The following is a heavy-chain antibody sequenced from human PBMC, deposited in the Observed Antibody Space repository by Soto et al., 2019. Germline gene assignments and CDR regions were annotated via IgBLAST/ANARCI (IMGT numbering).Heavy chain of an antibody. V-gene: IGHV3-33*01. D-gene: IGHD3-3*01. J-gene: IGHJ6*02. CDR1: GFTFSSYG. CDR3: ARVDTIFGYYYYGMDV. Sequence: GGSLRLSCAASGFTFSSYGMHWVRQAPGKGLEWVAVIWYDGSNKYYADSVKGRFTISRDNSKNTLYLQMNSLRAEDTAVYYCARVDTIFGYYYYGMDVWGQGTTVTVSS. CDR2: IWYDGSNK.